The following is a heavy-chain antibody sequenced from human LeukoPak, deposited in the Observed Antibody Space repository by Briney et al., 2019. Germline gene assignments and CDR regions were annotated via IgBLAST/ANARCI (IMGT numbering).Heavy chain of an antibody. Sequence: SSETLSLTCAVSGASISSGGYSWSWIRQPPGKGLKWIGYIYYSGSTYYNPSLKSRVTISVDTSKNQFSLKLSSVTAADTAVYYCARVSRVTTDLFAFDIWGQGTMVTVSS. CDR2: IYYSGST. D-gene: IGHD4-17*01. CDR3: ARVSRVTTDLFAFDI. CDR1: GASISSGGYS. J-gene: IGHJ3*02. V-gene: IGHV4-30-4*07.